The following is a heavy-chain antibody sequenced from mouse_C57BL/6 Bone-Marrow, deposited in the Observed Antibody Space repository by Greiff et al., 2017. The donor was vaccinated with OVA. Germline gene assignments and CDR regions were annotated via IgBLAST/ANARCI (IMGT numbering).Heavy chain of an antibody. CDR3: ARDRADSSGSY. J-gene: IGHJ3*01. Sequence: EVKLVESGGGLVKPGGSLKLSCAASGFTFSSYAMSWVRQTPEKRLEWVATISDGGSYTYYPDNVKGRLNNSRNNAKNNLYLQMSHLKSKDTAMYYCARDRADSSGSYWGQGTLVTVSA. CDR2: ISDGGSYT. CDR1: GFTFSSYA. V-gene: IGHV5-4*01. D-gene: IGHD3-2*02.